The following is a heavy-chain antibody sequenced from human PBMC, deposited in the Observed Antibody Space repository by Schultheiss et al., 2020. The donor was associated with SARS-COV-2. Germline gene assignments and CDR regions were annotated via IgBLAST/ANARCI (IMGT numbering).Heavy chain of an antibody. CDR1: GGSFSGYY. D-gene: IGHD6-19*01. Sequence: SETLSLTCAVYGGSFSGYYWSWIRQPPGKGLEYIGEINHSGSTNYNPSLKSRITISVDTTRSQFSLKLNSVTAADTAVYYCARARNFGQWLVRSSFDYYGMDVWGQGTTVTVSS. V-gene: IGHV4-34*01. CDR3: ARARNFGQWLVRSSFDYYGMDV. CDR2: INHSGST. J-gene: IGHJ6*02.